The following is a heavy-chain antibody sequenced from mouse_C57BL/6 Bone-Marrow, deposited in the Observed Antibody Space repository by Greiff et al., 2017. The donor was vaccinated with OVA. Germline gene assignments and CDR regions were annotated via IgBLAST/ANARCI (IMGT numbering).Heavy chain of an antibody. D-gene: IGHD1-1*01. Sequence: QVQLKQPGAELVKPGASVKMSCKASGYTFTSYWITWVKQRPGQGLEWIGDIYPGSGSTNYNEKFKSKATLTVDTSSSTAYMQLSSLTSEDSAVYYCARWGDGSSPYYFDYWGQGTTLTVSS. V-gene: IGHV1-55*01. CDR2: IYPGSGST. CDR3: ARWGDGSSPYYFDY. J-gene: IGHJ2*01. CDR1: GYTFTSYW.